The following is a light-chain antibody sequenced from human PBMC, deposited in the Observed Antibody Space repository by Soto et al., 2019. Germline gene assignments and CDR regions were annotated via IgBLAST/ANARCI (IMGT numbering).Light chain of an antibody. V-gene: IGKV3-15*01. Sequence: VITQSASTLAVSPGERATLSCRASQSVRINVAWYQQKNGQAPRLLVYGASTRASGIPDRFSGSGSGTDFTLTITRLEPEDFAVYYCQQYGASPWTFGQGTKVDIK. CDR3: QQYGASPWT. J-gene: IGKJ1*01. CDR1: QSVRIN. CDR2: GAS.